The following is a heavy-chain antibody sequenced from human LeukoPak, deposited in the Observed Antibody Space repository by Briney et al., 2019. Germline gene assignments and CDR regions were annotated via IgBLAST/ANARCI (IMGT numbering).Heavy chain of an antibody. V-gene: IGHV3-30*02. D-gene: IGHD6-6*01. CDR2: IRYDGSNK. J-gene: IGHJ6*03. Sequence: GGSLRLSCAASGFTFSSYGMHWVRQAPGKGLEWVAFIRYDGSNKYYADSVKGRFTISRDNSKNTLYLQMNSLRAEDTAVYYSAKIWYSSSSYYYYYYYMDVWGKGTTVTVSS. CDR1: GFTFSSYG. CDR3: AKIWYSSSSYYYYYYYMDV.